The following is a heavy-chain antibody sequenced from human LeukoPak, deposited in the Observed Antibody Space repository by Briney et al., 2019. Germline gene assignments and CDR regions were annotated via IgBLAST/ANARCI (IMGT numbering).Heavy chain of an antibody. D-gene: IGHD3-3*01. CDR2: INHSGST. V-gene: IGHV4-39*07. Sequence: SETLSLTCTVSGGSISSSSYYWSWIRQPPGKGLEWIGEINHSGSTNYNPSLKSRVTISVDTSKNQFSLKLSSVTAADTAVYYCARSGRITIFGVVIPTWFDPWAQGTLVTVSS. CDR3: ARSGRITIFGVVIPTWFDP. J-gene: IGHJ5*02. CDR1: GGSISSSSYY.